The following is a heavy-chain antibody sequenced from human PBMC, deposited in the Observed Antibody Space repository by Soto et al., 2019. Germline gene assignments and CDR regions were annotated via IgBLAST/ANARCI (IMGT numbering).Heavy chain of an antibody. CDR3: ARDHADYDFWSGSRYYFDY. J-gene: IGHJ4*02. CDR1: EFTFSNYW. CDR2: IKQDGSEK. Sequence: GGPLRLSCAASEFTFSNYWRSWVRKAQGRGREWVANIKQDGSEKYYVDSVKGRFTISRDNAKNSLYLQMNSLRAEDTAVYYCARDHADYDFWSGSRYYFDYWGQGTLVTVSS. V-gene: IGHV3-7*01. D-gene: IGHD3-3*01.